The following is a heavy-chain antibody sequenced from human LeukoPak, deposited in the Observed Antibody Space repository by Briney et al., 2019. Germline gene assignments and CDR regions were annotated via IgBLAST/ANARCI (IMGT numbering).Heavy chain of an antibody. D-gene: IGHD2-21*01. Sequence: DPGGSLRLSCVGSGLSLSGDWMTWVRQAPGTGLEWVANIREDGGETYYVDSVKGRFTISRDNAKNSLYLQMNNLRAEDTAVYFCARPVNRLFLFWGPGTLVTVSS. CDR3: ARPVNRLFLF. J-gene: IGHJ4*02. CDR1: GLSLSGDW. CDR2: IREDGGET. V-gene: IGHV3-7*01.